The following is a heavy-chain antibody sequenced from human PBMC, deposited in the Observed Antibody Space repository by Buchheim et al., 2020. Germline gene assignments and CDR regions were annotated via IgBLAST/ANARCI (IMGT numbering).Heavy chain of an antibody. Sequence: EVQLLESGGGLVQPGGSLRLSCAASGFTFSSYDMNWVRQSPGKGLEWVSTIRGTGDNTYYADSVKGRFTISRDNSKNALYLQMNSLRAEDTAVYYCARVQPYYYGMDVWGQGTT. D-gene: IGHD1-1*01. CDR3: ARVQPYYYGMDV. V-gene: IGHV3-23*01. CDR2: IRGTGDNT. CDR1: GFTFSSYD. J-gene: IGHJ6*02.